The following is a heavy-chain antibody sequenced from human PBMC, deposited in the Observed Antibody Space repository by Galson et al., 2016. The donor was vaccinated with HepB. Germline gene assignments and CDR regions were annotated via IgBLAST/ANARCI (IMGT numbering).Heavy chain of an antibody. CDR3: ARAPVTSTTCCYYFDY. J-gene: IGHJ4*02. CDR2: VSGSGDNT. V-gene: IGHV3-23*01. Sequence: SLRLSCAASGFTFENYAMNWVRQAPGKGLEWVSVVSGSGDNTYYADSVKGRLTISRDNSNNTLFLQMNSLRAEDTAVYYCARAPVTSTTCCYYFDYWGQGTLVTVSS. D-gene: IGHD2-2*01. CDR1: GFTFENYA.